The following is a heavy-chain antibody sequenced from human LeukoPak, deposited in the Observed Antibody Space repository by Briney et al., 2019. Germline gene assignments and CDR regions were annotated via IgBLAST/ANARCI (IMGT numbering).Heavy chain of an antibody. J-gene: IGHJ4*02. V-gene: IGHV4-4*07. CDR2: IYTSGSTNGST. CDR1: GGSISSYY. CDR3: ARGLPAATIDH. Sequence: PSETLSLTCTVSGGSISSYYWSWIRQPAGKGLEWIGRIYTSGSTNGSTNYNPSLKSRVTMSVDTSKNQFSLKLSSVTAADTAVYYCARGLPAATIDHWGQGTLVTVSS. D-gene: IGHD2-2*01.